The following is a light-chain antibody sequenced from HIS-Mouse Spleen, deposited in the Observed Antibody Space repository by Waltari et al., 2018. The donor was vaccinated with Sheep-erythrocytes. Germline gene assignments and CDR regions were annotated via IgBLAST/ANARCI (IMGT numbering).Light chain of an antibody. V-gene: IGKV2-28*01. CDR2: LGS. CDR1: QILLHSNAYND. Sequence: DIAMTQSPLSLPVTPGEPASISCRSSQILLHSNAYNDLDWYLQRPGQSPQLLIYLGSNRASGVPDRFSGSGSGTDFTLKISRVEAEDVGVYYCMQALQTPPYTFGQGTKLEIK. J-gene: IGKJ2*01. CDR3: MQALQTPPYT.